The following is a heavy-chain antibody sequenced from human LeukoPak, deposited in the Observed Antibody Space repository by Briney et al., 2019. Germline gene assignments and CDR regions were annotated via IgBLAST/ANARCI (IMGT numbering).Heavy chain of an antibody. Sequence: PSETLSLTCTVSGASISSYYWSWIRQPPGKGLEWIAYLYYCGCTNYNPSLQSRVTISLNTSNQQFSLKLTSVTGADTAVYYCARDGGIMAIYYRGERTLCTLS. J-gene: IGHJ4*02. D-gene: IGHD3-16*01. V-gene: IGHV4-59*01. CDR2: LYYCGCT. CDR3: ARDGGIMAIYY. CDR1: GASISSYY.